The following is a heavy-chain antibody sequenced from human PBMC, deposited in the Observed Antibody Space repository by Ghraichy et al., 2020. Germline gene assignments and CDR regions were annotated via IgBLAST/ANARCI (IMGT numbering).Heavy chain of an antibody. Sequence: TLSLPCTVSGGSISSSSHYWGWIRQPPGKGLEWIGSIYYSGSTYYSPSLKSRVTISVDTSKNQFSLKLSSVTAADTAVYYCARHRYYYDSSGYKIFFFDYWGQGTLVTVSS. CDR3: ARHRYYYDSSGYKIFFFDY. J-gene: IGHJ4*02. D-gene: IGHD3-22*01. CDR1: GGSISSSSHY. CDR2: IYYSGST. V-gene: IGHV4-39*01.